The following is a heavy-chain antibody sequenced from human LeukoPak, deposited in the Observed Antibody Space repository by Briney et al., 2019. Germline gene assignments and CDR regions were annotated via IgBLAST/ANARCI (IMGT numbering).Heavy chain of an antibody. CDR3: ARHQYYYDSSGYLVAWFDP. CDR1: GGSISSSSYY. Sequence: PSETLSLTCTVSGGSISSSSYYWGWIRQPLGKGLEWIGSIYYSGSTYYNPSLKSRVTISVDTSKNQFSLKLSSVTAADTAVYYCARHQYYYDSSGYLVAWFDPWGQGTLVTVSS. D-gene: IGHD3-22*01. J-gene: IGHJ5*02. V-gene: IGHV4-39*01. CDR2: IYYSGST.